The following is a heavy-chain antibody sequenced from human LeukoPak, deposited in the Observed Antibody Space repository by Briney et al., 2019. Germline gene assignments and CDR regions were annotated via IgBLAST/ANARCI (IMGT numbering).Heavy chain of an antibody. D-gene: IGHD3-22*01. CDR2: IYPGDSDV. CDR3: TRQGVYYSDSSAFYY. Sequence: GESLKISCKGSGYRFTNYWIAWVRQMPGKGLELMGSIYPGDSDVRYSPSFQGQVTISADKSFTTAYLQWRSLKASDTAIYYCTRQGVYYSDSSAFYYWGQRTRVTVSS. V-gene: IGHV5-51*01. CDR1: GYRFTNYW. J-gene: IGHJ4*02.